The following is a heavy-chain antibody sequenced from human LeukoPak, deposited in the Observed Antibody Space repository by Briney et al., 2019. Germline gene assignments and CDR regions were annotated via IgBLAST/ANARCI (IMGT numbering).Heavy chain of an antibody. CDR2: ISSSSSTI. CDR1: GFTFSSYS. D-gene: IGHD2-2*01. CDR3: ARDECSSTSCSFDY. V-gene: IGHV3-48*01. J-gene: IGHJ4*02. Sequence: GGXXRLSCAASGFTFSSYSMNWVRQAPGKGLEWVSYISSSSSTIYYADSVKGRFTISRDNAKNSLYLQMNSLRAEDTAVYYCARDECSSTSCSFDYWGQGTLVTVSS.